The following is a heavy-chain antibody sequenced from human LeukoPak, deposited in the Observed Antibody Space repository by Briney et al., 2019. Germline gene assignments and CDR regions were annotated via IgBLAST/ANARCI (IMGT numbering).Heavy chain of an antibody. D-gene: IGHD5-24*01. CDR1: GFSFSNYA. J-gene: IGHJ4*02. CDR3: VRSGYNRFDY. V-gene: IGHV3-23*01. Sequence: GGSLRLSCAASGFSFSNYAMSWVRQAPGKGLEWVSDISGSGGSTYYADSVKGRFTISRDNSKNTLYLQMNSLRAEDTAVYYCVRSGYNRFDYWGQGTLVTVSS. CDR2: ISGSGGST.